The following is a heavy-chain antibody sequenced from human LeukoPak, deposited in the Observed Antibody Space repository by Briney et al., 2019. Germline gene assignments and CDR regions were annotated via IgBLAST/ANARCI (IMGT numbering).Heavy chain of an antibody. CDR1: GGSISSSSYY. CDR2: IYYSGST. CDR3: ARHPGYSSSSPYYYYYYMDV. V-gene: IGHV4-39*01. D-gene: IGHD6-13*01. J-gene: IGHJ6*03. Sequence: SETLSLTCTVSGGSISSSSYYWGWIRQPPGKGLEWIGSIYYSGSTYYNPSLKSRVTISVDTSKNQFSLKLSSVTAADTAVYYCARHPGYSSSSPYYYYYYMDVWGKGTTVTVSS.